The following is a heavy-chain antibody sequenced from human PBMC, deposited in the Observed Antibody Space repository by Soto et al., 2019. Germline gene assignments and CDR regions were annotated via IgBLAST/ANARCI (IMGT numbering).Heavy chain of an antibody. CDR1: GYTFTSYG. CDR3: AIVITETTTFYYYNYYYMDV. V-gene: IGHV1-18*01. D-gene: IGHD1-7*01. CDR2: ISAYNGNT. J-gene: IGHJ6*03. Sequence: ASVKVSCKASGYTFTSYGISWVRQAPGQGLEWMGWISAYNGNTSYAQKLQGRVTMTTDTSTSTAYMELRSLRSDDTAVYYCAIVITETTTFYYYNYYYMDVWGKGTTVTV.